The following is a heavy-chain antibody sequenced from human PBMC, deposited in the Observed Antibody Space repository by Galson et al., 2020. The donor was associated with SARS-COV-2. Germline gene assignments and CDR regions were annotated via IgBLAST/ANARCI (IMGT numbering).Heavy chain of an antibody. CDR2: IYYSGST. D-gene: IGHD5-12*01. J-gene: IGHJ4*02. CDR3: ARGDGYNFNPHDY. V-gene: IGHV4-59*01. Sequence: SETLSLTCTVSGGSISSYYWSWIRQPPGKGLEWIGYIYYSGSTNYNPSLKSRVTISVDTSKNQFSLKLSFVTAADTAVYYCARGDGYNFNPHDYWGQGTLVTVSS. CDR1: GGSISSYY.